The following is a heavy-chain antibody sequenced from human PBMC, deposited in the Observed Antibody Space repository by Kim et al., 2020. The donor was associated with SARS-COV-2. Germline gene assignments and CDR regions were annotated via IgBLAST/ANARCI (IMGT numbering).Heavy chain of an antibody. V-gene: IGHV3-11*06. J-gene: IGHJ4*02. CDR3: AREVVSAGYKQGLASKYCFDD. Sequence: FTISRDNAKNSLYLQMNSLRAEDTAVYYCAREVVSAGYKQGLASKYCFDDWGQGTLVTVSS. D-gene: IGHD2-2*01.